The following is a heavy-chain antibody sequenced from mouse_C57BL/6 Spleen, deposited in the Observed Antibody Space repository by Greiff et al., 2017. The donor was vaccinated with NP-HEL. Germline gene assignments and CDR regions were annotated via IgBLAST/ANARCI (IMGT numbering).Heavy chain of an antibody. CDR1: GYTFTSYW. Sequence: EVQLQQSGTVLARPGASVKMSCKTSGYTFTSYWMHWVKQRPGQGLEWIGAIYPGNSDTSYNQKFKGKAKLTAVTSASTAYMELSSLTNEDSAVYYCTRSHYYGSSYLYWYFDVWGTGTTVTVSS. CDR3: TRSHYYGSSYLYWYFDV. D-gene: IGHD1-1*01. V-gene: IGHV1-5*01. CDR2: IYPGNSDT. J-gene: IGHJ1*03.